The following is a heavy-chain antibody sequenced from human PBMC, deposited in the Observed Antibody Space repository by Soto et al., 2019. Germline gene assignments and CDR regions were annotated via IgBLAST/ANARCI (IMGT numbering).Heavy chain of an antibody. CDR1: GFTFSSYG. CDR3: AKDYDFWSGPFDY. J-gene: IGHJ4*02. V-gene: IGHV3-30*18. CDR2: ISYDGSNK. D-gene: IGHD3-3*01. Sequence: GGSLRLSCAASGFTFSSYGMHWVRQAPGKGLEWVAVISYDGSNKYYADSVKGRFTISRDNSKNTLYLQMNSLRAEDTAVYYCAKDYDFWSGPFDYWGQGTLVTVSS.